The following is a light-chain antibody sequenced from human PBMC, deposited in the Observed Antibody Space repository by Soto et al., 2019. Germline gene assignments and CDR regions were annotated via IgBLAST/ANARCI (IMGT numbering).Light chain of an antibody. V-gene: IGKV3-20*01. CDR1: QSVSSTY. CDR2: GAS. CDR3: QQYGSSPFT. Sequence: EIVLTQSPGALSLSPGERVTLSCRASQSVSSTYFAWYQHKPGQAPRLLIYGASSRATGIPDRFSGSGSGTDFTFTISRLEPEDFAVYYCQQYGSSPFTFGQGTRLEIK. J-gene: IGKJ5*01.